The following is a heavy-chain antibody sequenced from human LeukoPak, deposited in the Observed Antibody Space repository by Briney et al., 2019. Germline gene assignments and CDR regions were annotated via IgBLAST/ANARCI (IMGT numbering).Heavy chain of an antibody. CDR1: GFTFSDYA. CDR3: VKGLYSSSKNWFDP. Sequence: GGSLRLCCSGSGFTFSDYAMHWVRQAPGKGLEYVSSISSTGGNTYYADSVKGRFTISRDNSKNTLYLQMSSLRAEDTAMYYCVKGLYSSSKNWFDPWGQGTLVTVSS. CDR2: ISSTGGNT. D-gene: IGHD6-6*01. J-gene: IGHJ5*02. V-gene: IGHV3-64D*09.